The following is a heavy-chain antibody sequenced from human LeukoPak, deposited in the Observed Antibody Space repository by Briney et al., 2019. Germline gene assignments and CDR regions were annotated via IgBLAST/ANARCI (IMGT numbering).Heavy chain of an antibody. V-gene: IGHV4-38-2*02. D-gene: IGHD4-23*01. Sequence: SETLSLTRTVSGYSISSGYDWGWIRQPPGKGLDWIGSIYHSGGSHYNPPLKSRVTISVDTSKNPLSVKLCPVPAADTAVYYCAISTVVTYYNWFDPWGQGTLVTVSS. J-gene: IGHJ5*02. CDR3: AISTVVTYYNWFDP. CDR1: GYSISSGYD. CDR2: IYHSGGS.